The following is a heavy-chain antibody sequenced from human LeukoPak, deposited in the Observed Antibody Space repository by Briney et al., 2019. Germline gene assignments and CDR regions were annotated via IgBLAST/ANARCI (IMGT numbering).Heavy chain of an antibody. Sequence: RGASLKISCKGSGSRFTSYWIGWGRQMPGKGLEWMGIIYPGDSDTRYSPSFQGQVTISADKSISPAYLQWSSLKASDTAMYYCARQREYSSSSSWFDHWGQGTLVTVSS. CDR3: ARQREYSSSSSWFDH. J-gene: IGHJ5*02. D-gene: IGHD6-6*01. CDR1: GSRFTSYW. CDR2: IYPGDSDT. V-gene: IGHV5-51*01.